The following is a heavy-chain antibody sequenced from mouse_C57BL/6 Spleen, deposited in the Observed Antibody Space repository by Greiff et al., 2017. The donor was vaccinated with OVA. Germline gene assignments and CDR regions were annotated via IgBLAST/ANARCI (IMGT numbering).Heavy chain of an antibody. J-gene: IGHJ2*01. CDR1: GFSLSTFGMG. Sequence: QVTLKVSGPGILQPSQTLSLTCSFSGFSLSTFGMGVGWIRQPSGKGLEWLAHIWWDDDKYYNPALKSRLTISKDTSKNQVFLKIAYVDAADIATYYCARSANYYFDYWGQGTTLTVSS. V-gene: IGHV8-8*01. CDR2: IWWDDDK. D-gene: IGHD4-1*01. CDR3: ARSANYYFDY.